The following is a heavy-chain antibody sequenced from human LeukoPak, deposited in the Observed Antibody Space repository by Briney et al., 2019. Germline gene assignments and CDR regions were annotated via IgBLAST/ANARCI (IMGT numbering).Heavy chain of an antibody. CDR3: ARRYSSSWYFSNYYYYYGMDV. V-gene: IGHV3-7*01. J-gene: IGHJ6*02. CDR1: GFTFSSYW. Sequence: GGSLRLSCAASGFTFSSYWMNWVRQAPGKGLEWVANIKQNGSEKYYVDSVKGRFTISRDNAKNSLYLQMNSLRAEDTAVYYCARRYSSSWYFSNYYYYYGMDVWGQGTTVTVSS. CDR2: IKQNGSEK. D-gene: IGHD6-13*01.